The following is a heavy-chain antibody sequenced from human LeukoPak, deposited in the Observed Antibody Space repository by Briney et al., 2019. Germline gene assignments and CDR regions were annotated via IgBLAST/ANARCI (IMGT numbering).Heavy chain of an antibody. J-gene: IGHJ6*03. CDR3: ARVLVPAASQLFYYYYYYYMDV. D-gene: IGHD2-2*01. Sequence: SGGSLRLSCAASGFTFSTYWMSWVRQAPGKGLEWVANIKQDGSEKYYVDSVKGRFTISRDNAKNSLYLQMNSLRAEDTAVYYCARVLVPAASQLFYYYYYYYMDVWGKGTTVTVSS. CDR1: GFTFSTYW. CDR2: IKQDGSEK. V-gene: IGHV3-7*01.